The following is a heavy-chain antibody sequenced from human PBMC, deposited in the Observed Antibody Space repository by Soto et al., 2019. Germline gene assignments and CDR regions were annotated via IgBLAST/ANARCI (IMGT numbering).Heavy chain of an antibody. V-gene: IGHV3-23*01. D-gene: IGHD3-16*01. J-gene: IGHJ4*02. CDR2: ISGGGDET. CDR3: VKDGEAYNGVWDYFDH. CDR1: GFTFRNYA. Sequence: EVQLLESGGGLVQSGGSLRLSCAASGFTFRNYAMTWVRQAPGKGLEWVSGISGGGDETYNADSVKGRFIISRDNSKNTLDLQMNSLRAEDTAIYYCVKDGEAYNGVWDYFDHWGQGTLITVSS.